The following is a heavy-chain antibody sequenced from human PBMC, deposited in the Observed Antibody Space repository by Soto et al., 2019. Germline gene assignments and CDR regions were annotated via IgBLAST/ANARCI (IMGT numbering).Heavy chain of an antibody. CDR2: IYYTGTT. Sequence: SETLSLTCTVSGGSISSYYLSWIRQSPGKGLECMGYIYYTGTTNYNPSLRGRVIMSVDVPKNQFSLRLSSVTAADTAVYYCARVRYEYSSSSEYWNTRFDPWGRGTLVTVSS. D-gene: IGHD6-6*01. CDR1: GGSISSYY. CDR3: ARVRYEYSSSSEYWNTRFDP. V-gene: IGHV4-59*01. J-gene: IGHJ5*02.